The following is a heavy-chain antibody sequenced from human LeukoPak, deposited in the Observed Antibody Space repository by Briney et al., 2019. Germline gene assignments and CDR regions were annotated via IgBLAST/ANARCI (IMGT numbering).Heavy chain of an antibody. Sequence: GGSLRLSCAASGFTFDDYGMSWVRQAPGKGLEWVSGINWNGGSTGYADSVKGRFTISRDTAKNSLYLQMNSLRAEDMALYYCAKGPDYDILTPIDYWGQGTLVTVSS. CDR3: AKGPDYDILTPIDY. D-gene: IGHD3-9*01. V-gene: IGHV3-20*04. J-gene: IGHJ4*02. CDR2: INWNGGST. CDR1: GFTFDDYG.